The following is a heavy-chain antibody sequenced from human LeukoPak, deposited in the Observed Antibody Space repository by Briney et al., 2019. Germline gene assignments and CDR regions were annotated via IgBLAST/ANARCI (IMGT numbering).Heavy chain of an antibody. Sequence: PSETLSLTCAVYGGSFSTYYWSWIRQSPGKGLEWIAEINHRGDTNYNPSVKSRVTISVDTSKNQFSLKVGSLTAADTAVYYCARGPTISETGYIDYWGQGTLVTVSS. V-gene: IGHV4-34*01. CDR2: INHRGDT. CDR1: GGSFSTYY. CDR3: ARGPTISETGYIDY. J-gene: IGHJ4*03. D-gene: IGHD1-1*01.